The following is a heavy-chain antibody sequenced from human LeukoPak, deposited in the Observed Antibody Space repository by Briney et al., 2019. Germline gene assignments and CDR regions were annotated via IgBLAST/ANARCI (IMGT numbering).Heavy chain of an antibody. V-gene: IGHV1-46*01. CDR3: ARVPYCNSTSCRDY. J-gene: IGHJ4*02. CDR2: INPSGGST. CDR1: GGTFSSYA. Sequence: ASVKVSCKASGGTFSSYAISWVRQAPGQGLDWMGIINPSGGSTSYAQKFQGRVSMTRDTSTSTVYMELSSLRSEDTAVYYCARVPYCNSTSCRDYWGQGTLVTVSS. D-gene: IGHD2-2*01.